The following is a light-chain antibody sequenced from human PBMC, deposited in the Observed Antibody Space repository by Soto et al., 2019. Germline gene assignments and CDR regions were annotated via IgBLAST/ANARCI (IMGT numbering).Light chain of an antibody. CDR1: PGSVSTSYY. V-gene: IGLV8-61*01. J-gene: IGLJ3*02. Sequence: QTVVTQEPSFSVSPGRTVTLTCGLRPGSVSTSYYPSWYQQTPGQAPRTLIYSTNTRSSGVPDRFSGSILGNKAALTITGAQADDESEYYCVLYMGSGLWVFGGGTKLTVL. CDR3: VLYMGSGLWV. CDR2: STN.